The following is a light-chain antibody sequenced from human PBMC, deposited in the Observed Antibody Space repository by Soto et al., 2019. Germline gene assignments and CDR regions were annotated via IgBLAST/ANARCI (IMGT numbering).Light chain of an antibody. Sequence: DIQMTQSPSPLSASVGDRVTITCRASQTISTYLNWYQQKPGKAPKLLIYGASSLQSGVPSRFSGSGSGTDFTLTISSLQPEDFGTYYCQQSYSTPLYTFGQGTKLEIK. J-gene: IGKJ2*01. CDR3: QQSYSTPLYT. V-gene: IGKV1-39*01. CDR2: GAS. CDR1: QTISTY.